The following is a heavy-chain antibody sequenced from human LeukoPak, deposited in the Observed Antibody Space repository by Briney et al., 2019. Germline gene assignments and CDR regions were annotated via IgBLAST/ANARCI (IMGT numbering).Heavy chain of an antibody. CDR1: GGSISSYY. CDR2: IYYSGST. J-gene: IGHJ6*02. V-gene: IGHV4-59*08. D-gene: IGHD4-17*01. CDR3: ARLYGDYYYYYGMDV. Sequence: SVTLSLTCTVSGGSISSYYWSWIRQPPGKGLEWIGYIYYSGSTNYNPSLKSRVTISVDTSKNQFSLKLSSVTAANTAVYYCARLYGDYYYYYGMDVWGQGTTVTVSS.